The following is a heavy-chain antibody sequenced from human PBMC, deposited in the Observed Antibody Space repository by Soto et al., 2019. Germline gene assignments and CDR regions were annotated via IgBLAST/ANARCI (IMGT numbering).Heavy chain of an antibody. CDR1: GFTVSSNY. CDR3: AREMPDSYCSSTCCYGDYYYYYMDV. D-gene: IGHD2-2*01. J-gene: IGHJ6*03. V-gene: IGHV3-66*01. Sequence: GGSLRLSCAASGFTVSSNYMSWVRQAPGKGLEWVSVIYSGGSTYYADSVKGRFTISRDNSKNTVYLQMNSLRAEDTAVYYCAREMPDSYCSSTCCYGDYYYYYMDVWGKGTTVTVSS. CDR2: IYSGGST.